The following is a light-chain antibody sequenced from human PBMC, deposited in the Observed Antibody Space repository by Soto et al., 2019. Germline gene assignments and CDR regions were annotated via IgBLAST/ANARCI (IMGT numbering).Light chain of an antibody. CDR3: QQYTGPPGT. CDR1: QSLRGNY. J-gene: IGKJ5*01. CDR2: GAS. Sequence: DILLTQSPGTLSLSPGERATLSCRASQSLRGNYLAWFQQKAGQPPRLVIYGASSRATGIPDRFSGSGSGTDFTLTISRLEPEDFAVYYCQQYTGPPGTFGQGTRVEIK. V-gene: IGKV3-20*01.